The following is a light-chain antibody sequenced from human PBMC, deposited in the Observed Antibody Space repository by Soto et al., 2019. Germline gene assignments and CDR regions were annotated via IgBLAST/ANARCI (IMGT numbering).Light chain of an antibody. CDR1: QSLLHTNGYNY. CDR3: MQSLQTPWT. V-gene: IGKV2-28*01. J-gene: IGKJ1*01. Sequence: DIVMTQSPLSLSVTPGESASISCTSSQSLLHTNGYNYFGWCLQKPGQPPQLLIYFASNRASGVPDRFSGSGSGTDFTLTLSRVEAEDVGIYYCMQSLQTPWTFGQGTKVEIK. CDR2: FAS.